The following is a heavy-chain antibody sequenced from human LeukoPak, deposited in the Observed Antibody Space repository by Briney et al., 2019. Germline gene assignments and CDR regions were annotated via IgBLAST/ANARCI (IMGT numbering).Heavy chain of an antibody. V-gene: IGHV1-69*04. CDR1: GYTFTSYG. CDR2: IIPILGVA. Sequence: SVKVSCKASGYTFTSYGISWVRQAPGQGLEWMGRIIPILGVANYAQKFQGRVTITADKSTSTAYMELSSLRSEDTAVYYCARGGVGIAVAGTFDYWGQGTLVTVSS. J-gene: IGHJ4*02. CDR3: ARGGVGIAVAGTFDY. D-gene: IGHD6-19*01.